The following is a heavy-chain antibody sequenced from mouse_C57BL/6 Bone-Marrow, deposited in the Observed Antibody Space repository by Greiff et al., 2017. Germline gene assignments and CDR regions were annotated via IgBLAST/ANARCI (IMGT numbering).Heavy chain of an antibody. Sequence: EVQLQQSGPVLVKPGASVKMSCKASGYTFTDYYMNWVKQSHGKSLEWIGVINPYNGGTSYNQKFKGKATLTVDKSSSTAYMELNSLTSEDSAVYYCARWVLRYPDYWGQGTTLTVSS. CDR1: GYTFTDYY. D-gene: IGHD1-1*01. CDR3: ARWVLRYPDY. J-gene: IGHJ2*01. CDR2: INPYNGGT. V-gene: IGHV1-19*01.